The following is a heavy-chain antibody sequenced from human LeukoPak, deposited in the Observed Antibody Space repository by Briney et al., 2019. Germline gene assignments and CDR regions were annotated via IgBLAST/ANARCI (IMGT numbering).Heavy chain of an antibody. CDR1: GASIRSDDYY. D-gene: IGHD2-15*01. Sequence: SETLSLTCTVSGASIRSDDYYWSWIRQPPGKGLEWIGYIYDSGSTYYNPSLKSRITISVDTSENRFSLKLSSVTATDTAVHYCARDCSGGSCYGAFDIWGQGTMVTVSS. CDR2: IYDSGST. J-gene: IGHJ3*02. CDR3: ARDCSGGSCYGAFDI. V-gene: IGHV4-30-4*01.